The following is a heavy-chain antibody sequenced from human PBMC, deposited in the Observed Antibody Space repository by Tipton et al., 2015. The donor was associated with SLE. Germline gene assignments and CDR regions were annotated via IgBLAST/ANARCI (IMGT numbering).Heavy chain of an antibody. CDR2: IIYSGGST. V-gene: IGHV3-23*03. J-gene: IGHJ4*02. Sequence: SLRLSCAASGFTFTNSAMTWVRQAPGKGLEWVSIIYSGGSTYYADSIKGRFAISRDNSNKKLYLQMNSLRVEDSAVYYCARDRGSSWFFFDYWGQGTLVTVSS. D-gene: IGHD6-13*01. CDR3: ARDRGSSWFFFDY. CDR1: GFTFTNSA.